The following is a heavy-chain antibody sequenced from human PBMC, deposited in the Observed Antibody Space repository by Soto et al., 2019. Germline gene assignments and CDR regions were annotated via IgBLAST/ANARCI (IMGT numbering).Heavy chain of an antibody. J-gene: IGHJ4*02. Sequence: QLQLQESGPGLVKPSETLSLTCTVSGGSLSSSSYFWVWIRQPPGKGLEWIGNLYYSGTTYYNPSIKSRVTISVDTSKNQFSLRLSSVTAADPAVYYCTSLDYGDFGIDYWGQGTLVTVSS. CDR2: LYYSGTT. D-gene: IGHD4-17*01. CDR1: GGSLSSSSYF. V-gene: IGHV4-39*01. CDR3: TSLDYGDFGIDY.